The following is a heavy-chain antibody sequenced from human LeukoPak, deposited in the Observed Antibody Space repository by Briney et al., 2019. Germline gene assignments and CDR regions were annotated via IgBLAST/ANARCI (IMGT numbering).Heavy chain of an antibody. D-gene: IGHD6-19*01. J-gene: IGHJ1*01. Sequence: PSQTLSLTCTVSGGSISSGSYYWSWIRQPAGKGLEWLGRIYTSGSTNYNPSLKSRVTISVDTSKNQFSLKLSSVTAADTAVYYCARGTYSGGWYVPGYFQHWGQGTLVTVSS. CDR2: IYTSGST. CDR3: ARGTYSGGWYVPGYFQH. V-gene: IGHV4-61*02. CDR1: GGSISSGSYY.